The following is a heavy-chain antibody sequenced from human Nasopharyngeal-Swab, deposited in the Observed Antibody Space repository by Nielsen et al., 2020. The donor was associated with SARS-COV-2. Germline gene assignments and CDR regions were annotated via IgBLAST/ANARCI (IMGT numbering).Heavy chain of an antibody. CDR3: AKDREYYDFWSGYSPLPIFDY. CDR1: GFTFSDYY. CDR2: IYSGGSST. Sequence: GESLKISCAASGFTFSDYYMSWVRLAPGKGLEWVSVIYSGGSSTYYADSVKGRFTISRDNSKNTLYLQMNSLRAEDTAVYYCAKDREYYDFWSGYSPLPIFDYWGQGTLVTVSS. V-gene: IGHV3-23*03. J-gene: IGHJ4*02. D-gene: IGHD3-3*01.